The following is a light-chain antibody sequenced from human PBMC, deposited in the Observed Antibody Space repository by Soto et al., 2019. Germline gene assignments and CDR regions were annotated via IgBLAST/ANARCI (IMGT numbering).Light chain of an antibody. Sequence: QSVLTQPPSASGSPGQSVTISCTGTSSDVGGYNYVSWYQQHPGKAPKLMIYDVSKRPSGVPDRFSGSKSGNTASLTVSGLQADDEADYYCSSYAGTHVVFGTGTKVIVL. CDR2: DVS. CDR3: SSYAGTHVV. CDR1: SSDVGGYNY. V-gene: IGLV2-8*01. J-gene: IGLJ1*01.